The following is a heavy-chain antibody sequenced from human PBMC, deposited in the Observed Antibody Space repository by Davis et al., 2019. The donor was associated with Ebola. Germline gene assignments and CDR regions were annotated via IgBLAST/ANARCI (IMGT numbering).Heavy chain of an antibody. V-gene: IGHV3-11*04. D-gene: IGHD2-15*01. J-gene: IGHJ4*02. Sequence: GESLKISCAASGFTFSDYYMSWIRQAPGKGLEWVSYISSSGSTIYYADSVKGRFTISRDNSKNTLYLQMNSLRAEDTAVYYCARASVVVVAATRACDYWGQGTLVTVSS. CDR3: ARASVVVVAATRACDY. CDR1: GFTFSDYY. CDR2: ISSSGSTI.